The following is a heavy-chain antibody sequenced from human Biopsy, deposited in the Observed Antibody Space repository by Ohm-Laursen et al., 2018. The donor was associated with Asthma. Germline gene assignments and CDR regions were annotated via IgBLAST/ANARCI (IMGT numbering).Heavy chain of an antibody. CDR2: ISVYNGNT. J-gene: IGHJ6*02. CDR1: GYTFNSAG. D-gene: IGHD4-23*01. V-gene: IGHV1-18*01. CDR3: ARAVDFSHYYGINV. Sequence: GASVKVSCKTSGYTFNSAGITWVRQAPGQGLEWMGWISVYNGNTKVAQKLQDRVTMITDTSTSTAYMELRRLRSDDTAVYFCARAVDFSHYYGINVWGQGTTVTLS.